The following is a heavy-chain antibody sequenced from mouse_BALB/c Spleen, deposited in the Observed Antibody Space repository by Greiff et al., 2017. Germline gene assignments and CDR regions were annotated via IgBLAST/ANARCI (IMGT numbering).Heavy chain of an antibody. D-gene: IGHD3-1*01. CDR1: GYSITSGYY. Sequence: DVKLQESGPGLVKPSQSLSLTCSVTGYSITSGYYWNWIRQFPGNKLEWMGYISYDGSNNYNPSLKNRISITRDTSKNQFFLKLNSVTTEDTATYYCARVGTSGYAMDYWGQGTSVTVSS. CDR3: ARVGTSGYAMDY. V-gene: IGHV3-6*02. CDR2: ISYDGSN. J-gene: IGHJ4*01.